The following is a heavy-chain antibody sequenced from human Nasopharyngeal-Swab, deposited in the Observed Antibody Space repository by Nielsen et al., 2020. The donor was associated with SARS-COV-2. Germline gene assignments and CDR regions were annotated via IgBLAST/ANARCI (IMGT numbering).Heavy chain of an antibody. Sequence: GGSLRLSCAASGFTFSNFAMSWVRQAPGKGLEWISGISFRGATKYYADSVKGRFTVSRDNSKNTLYLQMNSLRADDTALYYCAKLGGGVGYWGQGALVTVSS. CDR1: GFTFSNFA. D-gene: IGHD3-16*01. CDR2: ISFRGATK. CDR3: AKLGGGVGY. J-gene: IGHJ4*02. V-gene: IGHV3-23*01.